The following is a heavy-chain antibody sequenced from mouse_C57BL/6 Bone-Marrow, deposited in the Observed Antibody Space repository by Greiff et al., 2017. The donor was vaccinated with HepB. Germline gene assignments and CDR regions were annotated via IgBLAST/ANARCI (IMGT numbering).Heavy chain of an antibody. CDR3: ARRRDYGDWYFDV. J-gene: IGHJ1*03. V-gene: IGHV1-39*01. CDR2: INPNYGTT. Sequence: VQLQQSGPELVKPGASVKISCKASGYSFTDYNMNWVKQSNGKSLEWIGVINPNYGTTSYNQKFKGKATLTVDQSSSTAYMQLNSLTAEDAAVYYCARRRDYGDWYFDVWGTGTTVTVSS. D-gene: IGHD2-4*01. CDR1: GYSFTDYN.